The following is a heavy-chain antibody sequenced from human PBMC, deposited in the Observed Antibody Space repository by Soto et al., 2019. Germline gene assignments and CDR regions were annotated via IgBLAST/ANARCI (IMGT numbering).Heavy chain of an antibody. CDR3: ARDVYCSGGSCYREGYYGMDV. V-gene: IGHV4-31*03. D-gene: IGHD2-15*01. CDR2: IYYSGST. J-gene: IGHJ6*02. CDR1: GGSISSGRYY. Sequence: QVQLQESGPGLVKPSQTLSLTCTVSGGSISSGRYYWSWIRQHPGKGLEWIGYIYYSGSTYYNPSLKSRVTISVDTSKNQVSVKVTAVTAADTAVYYCARDVYCSGGSCYREGYYGMDVWGQGTTVTVSS.